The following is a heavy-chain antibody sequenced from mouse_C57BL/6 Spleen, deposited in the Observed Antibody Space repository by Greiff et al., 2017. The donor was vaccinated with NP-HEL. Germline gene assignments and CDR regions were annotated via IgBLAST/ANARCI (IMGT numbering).Heavy chain of an antibody. V-gene: IGHV1-55*01. D-gene: IGHD4-1*01. J-gene: IGHJ1*03. CDR1: GYTFTSYW. CDR3: ARPNWGKWYFDV. CDR2: IYPGSGST. Sequence: VQLQQPGAELVKPGASVKMSCKASGYTFTSYWITWVKQRPGQGLEWIGDIYPGSGSTNYNATFKSKATLTVDTSSSTAYMQLSSLTSEDSAVYCCARPNWGKWYFDVWGTGTTVTVSA.